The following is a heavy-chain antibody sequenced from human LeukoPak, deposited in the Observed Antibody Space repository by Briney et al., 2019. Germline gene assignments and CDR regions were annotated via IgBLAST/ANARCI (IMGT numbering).Heavy chain of an antibody. J-gene: IGHJ3*01. CDR2: ISYDGSNK. Sequence: GRSLRLSCAASGFTFSRYGMHWVRQAPGKGLEWVAVISYDGSNKYYADSVKGRFTISRDNAKNSLYLQMNSLRAEDTAVYYCASWELRVQGAFDFWGQGTMVTVSS. CDR3: ASWELRVQGAFDF. V-gene: IGHV3-30*03. D-gene: IGHD1-7*01. CDR1: GFTFSRYG.